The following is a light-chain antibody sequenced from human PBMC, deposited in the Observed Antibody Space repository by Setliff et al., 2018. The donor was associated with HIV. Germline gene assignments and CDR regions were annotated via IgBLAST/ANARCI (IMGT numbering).Light chain of an antibody. J-gene: IGLJ1*01. CDR3: AAWDDGLNGYV. V-gene: IGLV1-44*01. CDR1: TFNIGSNT. Sequence: QSVLTQPPSASGTPGQRVTTSCSGNTFNIGSNTVNWYQQLPGAAPKLLIYKNNQRPSGVPDRFSGSKSFTSASLAISGLQSADEADYYCAAWDDGLNGYVFGTGTKVTVL. CDR2: KNN.